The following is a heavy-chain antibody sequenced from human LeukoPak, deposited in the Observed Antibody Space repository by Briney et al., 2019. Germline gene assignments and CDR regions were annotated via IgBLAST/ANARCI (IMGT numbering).Heavy chain of an antibody. Sequence: APVKVSCKASGGTFSSYAISWVRQAPGQGLEWMGWINPNSGGTNYAQKFQGWVTMTRDTSISTAYMELSRLRSDDTAVYYCARSGDYVDFDYWGQGTLVTVSS. CDR1: GGTFSSYA. J-gene: IGHJ4*02. CDR3: ARSGDYVDFDY. V-gene: IGHV1-2*04. D-gene: IGHD4-17*01. CDR2: INPNSGGT.